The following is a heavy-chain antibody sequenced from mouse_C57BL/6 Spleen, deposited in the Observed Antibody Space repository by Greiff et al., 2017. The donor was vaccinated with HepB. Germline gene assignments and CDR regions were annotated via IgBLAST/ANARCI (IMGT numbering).Heavy chain of an antibody. D-gene: IGHD2-5*01. CDR1: GYSITSGYY. V-gene: IGHV3-6*01. CDR3: ARSYSNPYWYFDV. J-gene: IGHJ1*03. Sequence: EVKLLESGPGLVKPSQSLSLTCSVTGYSITSGYYWNWIRQFPGNKLEWMGYISYDGSNNYNPSLKNRISITRDTSKNQFFLKLNSVTTEDTATYYCARSYSNPYWYFDVWGTGTTVTVSS. CDR2: ISYDGSN.